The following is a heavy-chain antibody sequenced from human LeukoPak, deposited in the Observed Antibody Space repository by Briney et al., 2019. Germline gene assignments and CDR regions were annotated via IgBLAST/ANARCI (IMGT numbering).Heavy chain of an antibody. Sequence: PSETLSLTCAVYGGSISGYYWSWIRQPPGKGLEWIGEINHSGSTNSNPSLKSRITISVDTSKNQFSLKLSSVTAADTAVYYCARVVKGRQSSSWFYYYYYMDVWGKGTTVSVSS. CDR1: GGSISGYY. J-gene: IGHJ6*03. CDR3: ARVVKGRQSSSWFYYYYYMDV. V-gene: IGHV4-34*01. CDR2: INHSGST. D-gene: IGHD6-13*01.